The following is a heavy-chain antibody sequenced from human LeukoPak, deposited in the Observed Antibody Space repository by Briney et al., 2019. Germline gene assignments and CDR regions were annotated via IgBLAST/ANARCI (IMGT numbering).Heavy chain of an antibody. CDR1: GFTFSDYY. V-gene: IGHV3-11*04. CDR2: ISSSGSTI. J-gene: IGHJ4*01. D-gene: IGHD6-19*01. CDR3: ARHAPTSSAFDY. Sequence: GGSLRLSCAASGFTFSDYYMSWIRQAPGKGLECVSYISSSGSTIYYADSVKGRFTISRDNAKNSLYLQMNSLRAEDTAVYYCARHAPTSSAFDYWGHGTLVTVSS.